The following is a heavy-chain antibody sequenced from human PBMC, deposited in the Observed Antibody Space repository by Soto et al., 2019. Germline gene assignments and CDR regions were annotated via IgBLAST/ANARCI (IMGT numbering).Heavy chain of an antibody. J-gene: IGHJ6*02. CDR2: IYWDDAK. CDR1: GLSLSTSGVG. V-gene: IGHV2-5*02. CDR3: ARSVVGYYYCSVSYYLGHYYYGMDV. D-gene: IGHD3-10*01. Sequence: QITLKESGPTLVQPTQTLTLTCTFSGLSLSTSGVGVGWIRQPPGKALEWLALIYWDDAKRYSPSLNSRLTITKDTAKILLVLTMTNMDPVDTASYYCARSVVGYYYCSVSYYLGHYYYGMDVCGQGTTVTVSS.